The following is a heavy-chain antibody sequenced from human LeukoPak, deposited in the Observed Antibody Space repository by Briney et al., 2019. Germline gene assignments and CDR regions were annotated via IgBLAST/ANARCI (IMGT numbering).Heavy chain of an antibody. CDR1: GGTFSSYA. Sequence: ASVKVSCKASGGTFSSYAISWVRQAPGQGLEWMGGIIPIFGTANYAQKFQGRVTITADESTSTAYMELSSLRSEDTAVYYCAREGGHLPCYYYGMDVWGQGTTVTVSS. D-gene: IGHD3-16*01. V-gene: IGHV1-69*13. CDR2: IIPIFGTA. J-gene: IGHJ6*02. CDR3: AREGGHLPCYYYGMDV.